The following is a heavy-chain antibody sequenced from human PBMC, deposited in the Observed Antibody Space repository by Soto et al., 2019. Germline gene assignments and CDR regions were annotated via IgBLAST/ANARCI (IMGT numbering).Heavy chain of an antibody. CDR1: GYTFTSYD. Sequence: QVQLVQSGAEVKKPGASVKVSCKASGYTFTSYDINWVRQATGQGLEWMGWMNPNSGNTGYAQKFQGRVIMTRNTSLTTAYMELSSLRSEDTAVYYCASEMTTRGMDDWGQGTTVTVSS. D-gene: IGHD1-1*01. CDR3: ASEMTTRGMDD. CDR2: MNPNSGNT. V-gene: IGHV1-8*01. J-gene: IGHJ6*02.